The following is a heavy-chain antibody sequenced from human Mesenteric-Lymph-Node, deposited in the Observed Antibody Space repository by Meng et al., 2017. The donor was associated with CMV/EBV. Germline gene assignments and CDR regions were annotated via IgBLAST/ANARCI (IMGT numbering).Heavy chain of an antibody. J-gene: IGHJ4*02. CDR1: GFTFSSYS. CDR2: IRSKAYSGTT. D-gene: IGHD5-12*01. V-gene: IGHV3-49*04. CDR3: TRVTSGWSDYDYLYFGY. Sequence: GGSLRLSCAASGFTFSSYSMNWVRQDPGKVLEWVGFIRSKAYSGTTEYAASVKGRFIISRDDSKIIPYLQMNSLKAEDTALYYCTRVTSGWSDYDYLYFGYWGQGTLVTVSS.